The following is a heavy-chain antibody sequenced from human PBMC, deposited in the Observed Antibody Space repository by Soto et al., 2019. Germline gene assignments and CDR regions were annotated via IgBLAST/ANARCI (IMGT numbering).Heavy chain of an antibody. CDR2: ISYDGSNK. Sequence: LRLSCAASGFTFSSYGMHWVRQAPGKGLEWVAVISYDGSNKYYADSVKGRFTISRDNSKNTLYLQMNSLRAEDTAVYYCAKTIVPAAIQDYYYYGMDVWGQGTTVTVSS. J-gene: IGHJ6*02. D-gene: IGHD2-2*02. CDR1: GFTFSSYG. V-gene: IGHV3-30*18. CDR3: AKTIVPAAIQDYYYYGMDV.